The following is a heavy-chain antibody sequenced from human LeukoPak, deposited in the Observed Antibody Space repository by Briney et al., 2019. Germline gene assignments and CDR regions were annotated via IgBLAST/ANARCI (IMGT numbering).Heavy chain of an antibody. Sequence: GESLKISCKGSGYSFTSYWIGWVRQMPGKGLEWMGIIYPGDSDTRYSPSFQGQVTISADKSISTAYLQWSSLKASDTAMYYCARSYHDSSGYHRFDCWGQGTLVTVSS. CDR1: GYSFTSYW. D-gene: IGHD3-22*01. CDR3: ARSYHDSSGYHRFDC. J-gene: IGHJ4*02. CDR2: IYPGDSDT. V-gene: IGHV5-51*01.